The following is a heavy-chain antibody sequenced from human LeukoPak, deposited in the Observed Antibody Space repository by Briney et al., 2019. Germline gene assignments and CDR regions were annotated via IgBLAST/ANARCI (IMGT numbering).Heavy chain of an antibody. CDR2: VSHSGDNT. J-gene: IGHJ4*02. CDR1: GFTFSDYA. CDR3: ARTTTHYYRSLGRPGREDY. D-gene: IGHD3-10*01. V-gene: IGHV3-23*01. Sequence: PGGSLRLSCAASGFTFSDYAMTWVRQAPGKGLDWVSAVSHSGDNTYYADSVKGRFTISRDNSDNTLYLQMNSLRVEDTAVYYCARTTTHYYRSLGRPGREDYWGQGTLVTVSS.